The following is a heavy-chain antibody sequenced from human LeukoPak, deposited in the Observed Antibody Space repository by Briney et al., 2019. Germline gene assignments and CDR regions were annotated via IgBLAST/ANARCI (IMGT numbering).Heavy chain of an antibody. Sequence: SVKVSCKPSGGALSGYALIWVRQAPGQGLEWMGRILPFFNSTNYAQKFRDRVTFYADISTNTVYMEMNSLTSDDTAMYYCARDPFGAYTGQWGQGTLVSVSS. CDR3: ARDPFGAYTGQ. V-gene: IGHV1-69*06. D-gene: IGHD4-17*01. J-gene: IGHJ4*02. CDR1: GGALSGYA. CDR2: ILPFFNST.